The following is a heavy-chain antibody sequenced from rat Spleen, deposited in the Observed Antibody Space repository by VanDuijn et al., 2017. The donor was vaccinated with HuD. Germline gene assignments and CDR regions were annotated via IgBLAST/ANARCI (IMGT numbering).Heavy chain of an antibody. V-gene: IGHV5-29*01. J-gene: IGHJ2*01. CDR2: ISYGDTSGHSST. Sequence: EVQLVESGGGLVQPGRSMKLSCAASGFTFSDYGMAWVRQAPTKGLEWVATISYGDTSGHSSTYYRDSVKGRFTIFRDNAKNTLYLQMDSQRSEDTATYYCETLTGKYYGYNYFDYWGQGVMVTVSS. CDR3: ETLTGKYYGYNYFDY. D-gene: IGHD1-9*01. CDR1: GFTFSDYG.